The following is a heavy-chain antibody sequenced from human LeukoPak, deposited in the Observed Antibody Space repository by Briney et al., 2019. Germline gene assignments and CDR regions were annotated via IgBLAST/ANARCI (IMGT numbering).Heavy chain of an antibody. D-gene: IGHD3-10*01. V-gene: IGHV1-46*01. Sequence: ASVKVSCKASGYTFTSYYMHWVRQAPGQGLEWMGIINPSGGSTSYAQKFQGRVTMTSDTSTSTVYMELSSLRSEDTAVYYCATKTMVRGVNLAFDIWGQGTMVTVSS. CDR2: INPSGGST. CDR3: ATKTMVRGVNLAFDI. CDR1: GYTFTSYY. J-gene: IGHJ3*02.